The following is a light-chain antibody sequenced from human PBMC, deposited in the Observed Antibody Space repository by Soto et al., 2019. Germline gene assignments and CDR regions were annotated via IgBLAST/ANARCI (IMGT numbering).Light chain of an antibody. CDR1: SSDVGGYNR. V-gene: IGLV2-11*01. J-gene: IGLJ2*01. Sequence: QSALTQPPSVSGSPGQSVTISCTGTSSDVGGYNRVSWYQQPPGTAPKLIIYDVTKRPSGVPDRFSGSKSSNTASLTISGLQAEDEADYYCCSYAGSYSWIFGGGTKLTVL. CDR2: DVT. CDR3: CSYAGSYSWI.